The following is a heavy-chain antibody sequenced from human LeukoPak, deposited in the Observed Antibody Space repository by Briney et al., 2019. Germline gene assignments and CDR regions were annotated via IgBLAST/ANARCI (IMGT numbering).Heavy chain of an antibody. CDR2: INTNTGNP. J-gene: IGHJ1*01. CDR1: GYSFTTYA. Sequence: GASVKVSCKASGYSFTTYALNWVRQAPGQGLEWMGWINTNTGNPTYAQGFTGRFVFSLDTPVSTAYLQISSLKAEDTAVYYCARVGPPTPTIATAGTGYFQHWGQGTLVTVSS. D-gene: IGHD6-13*01. CDR3: ARVGPPTPTIATAGTGYFQH. V-gene: IGHV7-4-1*02.